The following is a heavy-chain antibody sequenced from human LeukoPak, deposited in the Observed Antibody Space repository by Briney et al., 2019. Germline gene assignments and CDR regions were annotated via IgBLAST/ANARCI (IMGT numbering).Heavy chain of an antibody. CDR3: ARRIDGYNYDY. CDR2: IYYRGTT. D-gene: IGHD5-24*01. CDR1: GGSISSSSYY. J-gene: IGHJ4*02. V-gene: IGHV4-39*02. Sequence: PSETLSLTCTASGGSISSSSYYWDWIRQPPGKGLEWIGSIYYRGTTYYNPSLKSRVTISVDTSKNHFSLQLNSVTATDTAAYYCARRIDGYNYDYWGQGTLVSVSS.